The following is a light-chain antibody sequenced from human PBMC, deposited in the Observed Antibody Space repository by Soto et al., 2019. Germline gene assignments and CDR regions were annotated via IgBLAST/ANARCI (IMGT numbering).Light chain of an antibody. J-gene: IGLJ1*01. CDR1: SSDVGGYNY. Sequence: QSVLTQPRSVSGSPGQSVTISCTRTSSDVGGYNYVSWYQQHPGKAPKLMIYDVSKRPSGVPDRFSGSKSGNTASLTISGLQAEDEADYYCCSYAGSYTSKVFGTGTKVTV. CDR2: DVS. CDR3: CSYAGSYTSKV. V-gene: IGLV2-11*01.